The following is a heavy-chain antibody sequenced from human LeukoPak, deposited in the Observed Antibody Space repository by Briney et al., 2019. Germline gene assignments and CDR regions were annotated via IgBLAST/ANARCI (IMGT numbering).Heavy chain of an antibody. CDR3: AREGVVVTAIDAFDI. D-gene: IGHD2-21*02. Sequence: ASVKVSCKVSGYTLTELSVHWVRQATGQGLEWMGWMNPNSGNTGYAQKFQGRVTMTRNTSISTAYMELSSLRSEDTAVYYCAREGVVVTAIDAFDIWGQGTMVTVSS. CDR1: GYTLTELS. V-gene: IGHV1-8*01. CDR2: MNPNSGNT. J-gene: IGHJ3*02.